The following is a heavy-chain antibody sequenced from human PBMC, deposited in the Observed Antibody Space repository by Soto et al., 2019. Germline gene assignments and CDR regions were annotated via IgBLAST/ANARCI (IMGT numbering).Heavy chain of an antibody. D-gene: IGHD3-16*01. CDR2: INVTGYT. V-gene: IGHV4-30-2*01. CDR3: ARGGALRPNGHVPIAF. Sequence: SETLSLTCTVSGASITSGSYSWSWIRQAPGKGLEWIGNINVTGYTAFSPSLKRRVTMSVDTSKNQFSLNVNPVTAADTAVYFCARGGALRPNGHVPIAFWGQGTLVTVSS. J-gene: IGHJ4*02. CDR1: GASITSGSYS.